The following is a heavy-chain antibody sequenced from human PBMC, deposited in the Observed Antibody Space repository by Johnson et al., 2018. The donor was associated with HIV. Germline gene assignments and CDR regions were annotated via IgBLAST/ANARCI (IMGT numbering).Heavy chain of an antibody. V-gene: IGHV3-30*04. CDR2: ISYDVSDK. J-gene: IGHJ3*02. D-gene: IGHD2-2*03. CDR3: ARDGYDGDEADDTKGAFDI. CDR1: QFTFSSYS. Sequence: QVQLVESGGGVVQPGRSLRLSCAASQFTFSSYSMNCVRQAPGKGLEWVAVISYDVSDKDYADSVKARFTISRDDARNTLYLQMNSLRVEDTALYYCARDGYDGDEADDTKGAFDIWGQGTMVTVSS.